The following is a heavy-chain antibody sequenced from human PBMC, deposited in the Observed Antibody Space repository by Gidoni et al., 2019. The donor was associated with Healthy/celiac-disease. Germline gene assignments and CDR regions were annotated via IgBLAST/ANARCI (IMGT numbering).Heavy chain of an antibody. CDR2: ISAYHGNT. CDR3: ATGYSYGLNYYYGMDV. CDR1: GYTFTSYG. J-gene: IGHJ6*02. Sequence: QVQLVQSGDAVKKPGASVKVYCKASGYTFTSYGISWVRQAPGQGLEWMGWISAYHGNTNYAQKLQGRVTMTTDASTSAAYMELRSLRSDYTAVYYCATGYSYGLNYYYGMDVWGQGTTVTVSS. D-gene: IGHD5-18*01. V-gene: IGHV1-18*01.